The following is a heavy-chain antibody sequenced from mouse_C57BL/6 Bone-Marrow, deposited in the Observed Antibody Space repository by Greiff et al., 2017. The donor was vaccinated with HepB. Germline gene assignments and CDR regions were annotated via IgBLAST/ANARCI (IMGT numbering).Heavy chain of an antibody. Sequence: VQLQQSGAELVRPGASVKLSCTASGFNIKDDYMHWVKQRPEQGLEWIGWIDPENGDTEYASKFQGKATITADTSSNTAYLQLSSLTSEDTAVYYCSLGRGGAMDYRGQGTSVTGSS. V-gene: IGHV14-4*01. CDR1: GFNIKDDY. CDR3: SLGRGGAMDY. D-gene: IGHD4-1*01. CDR2: IDPENGDT. J-gene: IGHJ4*01.